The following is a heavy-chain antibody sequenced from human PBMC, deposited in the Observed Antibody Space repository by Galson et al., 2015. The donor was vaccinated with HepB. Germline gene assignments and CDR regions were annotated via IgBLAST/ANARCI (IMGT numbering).Heavy chain of an antibody. V-gene: IGHV3-23*01. J-gene: IGHJ4*02. CDR2: ISGSGGTT. Sequence: SLRLSCAASGFTFSSYAMTWVRQAPGKGLEWVSAISGSGGTTYYADSVKGRFTISRDNSKNTLYLQMNSLRAEDTAVYYCANRYVDAAMGPYWGQGTQVTVSS. CDR3: ANRYVDAAMGPY. D-gene: IGHD5-18*01. CDR1: GFTFSSYA.